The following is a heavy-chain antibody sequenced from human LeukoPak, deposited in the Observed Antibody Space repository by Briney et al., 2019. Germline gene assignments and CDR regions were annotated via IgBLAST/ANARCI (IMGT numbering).Heavy chain of an antibody. J-gene: IGHJ3*02. V-gene: IGHV4-38-2*02. CDR3: ARDQNSGRYAPHAFDI. Sequence: SETLSLTCTVSGYSISSGYYWGWTRQPPGKGLEWIGSIYHSGSSYYTPSLRSRVTISIDTSKNPFSLKMSSMTAADTAVYYCARDQNSGRYAPHAFDIWGQGTMVTVSS. CDR2: IYHSGSS. CDR1: GYSISSGYY. D-gene: IGHD6-19*01.